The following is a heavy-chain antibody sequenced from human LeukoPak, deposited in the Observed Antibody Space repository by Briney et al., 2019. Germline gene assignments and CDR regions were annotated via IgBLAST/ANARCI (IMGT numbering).Heavy chain of an antibody. CDR3: ARRDYGDYFDY. D-gene: IGHD4-17*01. Sequence: SETLSLTCTVSSGSTSSYYWSWIRQPPGKGLEWIGYIYYSGSTNYNPSLKSRVTISVDTSKNQFSLKLSSVTAADTAVYYCARRDYGDYFDYWGQGTLVTVSS. CDR2: IYYSGST. V-gene: IGHV4-59*08. CDR1: SGSTSSYY. J-gene: IGHJ4*02.